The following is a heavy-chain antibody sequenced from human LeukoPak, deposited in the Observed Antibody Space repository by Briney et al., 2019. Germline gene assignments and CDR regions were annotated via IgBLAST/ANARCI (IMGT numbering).Heavy chain of an antibody. Sequence: SETLSLTCAVYGGSFSGYYWSWIRQPPGKGLEWIGEINHSGSTNYNPSLESRVTISVDTSKNQFSLKLSSVTAADTAVYYCARVLRFFPVYYYYGMDVWGQGTTVTVSS. CDR3: ARVLRFFPVYYYYGMDV. V-gene: IGHV4-34*01. CDR1: GGSFSGYY. D-gene: IGHD3-3*01. CDR2: INHSGST. J-gene: IGHJ6*02.